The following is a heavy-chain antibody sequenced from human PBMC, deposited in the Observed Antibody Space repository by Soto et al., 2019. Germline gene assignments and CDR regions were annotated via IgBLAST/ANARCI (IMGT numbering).Heavy chain of an antibody. J-gene: IGHJ4*02. V-gene: IGHV1-69*02. CDR2: IIPILGIA. CDR1: GGTFSSYT. D-gene: IGHD4-17*01. CDR3: ACMTTVSDFDY. Sequence: ASVKVSCKASGGTFSSYTISWVRQAPGQGLEWMGRIIPILGIANYAQKFQGRVTITADKSTSTAYMELSSLRSEDTAVYYCACMTTVSDFDYWGQGTLVTVSS.